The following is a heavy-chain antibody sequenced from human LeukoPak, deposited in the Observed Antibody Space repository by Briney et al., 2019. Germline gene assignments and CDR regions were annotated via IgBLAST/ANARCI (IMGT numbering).Heavy chain of an antibody. D-gene: IGHD3-22*01. CDR1: GGSISSYY. Sequence: SETPSLTCTVSGGSISSYYWSWIRQPPGKGLEWIGYIYYSGSTNYNPSLKSRVTISVDTSKNQFSLKLSSVTAADTAVYYCARWYYYDSSGYYAFDIWGQGTMVTVSS. CDR2: IYYSGST. J-gene: IGHJ3*02. CDR3: ARWYYYDSSGYYAFDI. V-gene: IGHV4-59*01.